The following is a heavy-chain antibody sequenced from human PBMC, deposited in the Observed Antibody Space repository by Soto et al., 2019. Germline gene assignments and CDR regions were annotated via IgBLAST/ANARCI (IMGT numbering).Heavy chain of an antibody. CDR2: ISYDGSNK. CDR1: GFTFSSYA. D-gene: IGHD3-3*01. V-gene: IGHV3-30-3*01. J-gene: IGHJ1*01. Sequence: QVQLVESGGGVVQPGRSLRLSCAASGFTFSSYAMHWVRQAPGKGLEWMAVISYDGSNKKYADSVKGRFTISSDNSENTLDLQMNRLRAEDTAVYYCARGVESGGTYFGHWGQGTLVTVSS. CDR3: ARGVESGGTYFGH.